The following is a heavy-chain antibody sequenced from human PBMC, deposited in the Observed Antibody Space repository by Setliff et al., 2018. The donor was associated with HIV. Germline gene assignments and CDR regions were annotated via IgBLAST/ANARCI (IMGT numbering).Heavy chain of an antibody. CDR1: GYTFSTYY. CDR3: ARGKVLRGNILYY. J-gene: IGHJ4*02. D-gene: IGHD2-8*01. Sequence: GASVKVSCKASGYTFSTYYLHWVRQAPGQGLEWLGIISPSGGSTSYAQKFQGRVTMTRDTSTSTFYMDLSSLRSEDTAVYYCARGKVLRGNILYYWGQGTLVTVSS. V-gene: IGHV1-46*01. CDR2: ISPSGGST.